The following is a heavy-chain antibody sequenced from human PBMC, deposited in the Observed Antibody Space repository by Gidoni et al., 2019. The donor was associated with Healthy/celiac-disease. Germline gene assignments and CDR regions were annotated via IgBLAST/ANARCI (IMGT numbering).Heavy chain of an antibody. J-gene: IGHJ4*02. Sequence: QVQLVQSGAEVKKPGASVNVSCKVSGYTLTELSIHWVRQAPGKGLEWMGGFDPEDGETIYAQKFQGRVTMTEDTSTDTAYRELSSLRSEDTAVYYCATGYSGSYPNTFDYWGQGTLVTVSS. D-gene: IGHD1-26*01. CDR2: FDPEDGET. V-gene: IGHV1-24*01. CDR1: GYTLTELS. CDR3: ATGYSGSYPNTFDY.